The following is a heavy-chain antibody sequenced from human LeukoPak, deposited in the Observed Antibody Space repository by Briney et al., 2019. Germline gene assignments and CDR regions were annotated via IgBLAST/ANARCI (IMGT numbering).Heavy chain of an antibody. CDR1: GGSFSGCY. V-gene: IGHV4-34*01. J-gene: IGHJ4*02. CDR2: INHSGST. CDR3: ARVFYGSGRFDY. Sequence: KPSETLSLTCAVYGGSFSGCYWSWIRQPPGKGLEWIGEINHSGSTNYNPSLKSRVTISVDTSKNQFSLKLSSVTAADTAVYYCARVFYGSGRFDYWGQGTLVTVSS. D-gene: IGHD3-10*01.